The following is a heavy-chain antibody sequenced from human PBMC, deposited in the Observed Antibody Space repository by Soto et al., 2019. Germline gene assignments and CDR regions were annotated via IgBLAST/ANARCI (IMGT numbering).Heavy chain of an antibody. CDR2: IDPSDSYT. D-gene: IGHD6-6*01. V-gene: IGHV5-10-1*01. CDR1: GYSFTSYW. CDR3: ASPDSSSEYYYYGMDV. J-gene: IGHJ6*02. Sequence: PGESLKISCKGSGYSFTSYWISWVRQMPGKGLEWMGRIDPSDSYTNYSPSFQGHVTISADKSISTAYLQWSSLKASDTAMYYCASPDSSSEYYYYGMDVWGQGTTVIVSS.